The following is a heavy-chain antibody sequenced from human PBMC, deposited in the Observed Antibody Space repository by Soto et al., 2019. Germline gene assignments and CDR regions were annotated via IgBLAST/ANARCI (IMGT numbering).Heavy chain of an antibody. J-gene: IGHJ4*02. Sequence: EVQLLESGGGLVQPGGSLRLSCAASGFTFSSYAMSWVRQAPGKGLEWVSTISGSGGSTYYADSVKGRFTISRDNSKNTLYVQMNSLRGEDTAVYYCAKEGSSSLYYFDYWGQGTLVIVSS. CDR3: AKEGSSSLYYFDY. D-gene: IGHD6-6*01. V-gene: IGHV3-23*01. CDR1: GFTFSSYA. CDR2: ISGSGGST.